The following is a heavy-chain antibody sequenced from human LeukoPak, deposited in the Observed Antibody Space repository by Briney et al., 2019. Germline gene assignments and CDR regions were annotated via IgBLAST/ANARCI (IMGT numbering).Heavy chain of an antibody. V-gene: IGHV3-66*01. D-gene: IGHD5-18*01. Sequence: GGSLRLSCAASGFTVSSNYMSWVRQAPGKGLEWVSVIYSGGSTYYADSVKGRFTISRDNSKNTLYLQMNSLRAEDTAVYYCASSGGSWIQLWLRGWFDPWGQGTLVTVSS. CDR2: IYSGGST. CDR3: ASSGGSWIQLWLRGWFDP. CDR1: GFTVSSNY. J-gene: IGHJ5*02.